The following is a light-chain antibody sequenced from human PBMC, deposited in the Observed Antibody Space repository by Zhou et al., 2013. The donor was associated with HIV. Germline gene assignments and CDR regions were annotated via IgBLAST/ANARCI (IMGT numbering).Light chain of an antibody. V-gene: IGKV1-5*03. CDR2: KAS. CDR1: QSISNW. J-gene: IGKJ1*01. Sequence: DIQMTQSPSTLSASVGDRVTIACRASQSISNWLAWYQKRPGKAPKLLISKASSLESGVPLRFSGSRSGTEFTLTISSLQPDDFATYYCQQYNSYWTFGQGTKVEIK. CDR3: QQYNSYWT.